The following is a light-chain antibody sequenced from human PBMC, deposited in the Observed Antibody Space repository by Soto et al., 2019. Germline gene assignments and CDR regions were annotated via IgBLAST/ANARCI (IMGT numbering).Light chain of an antibody. CDR1: QSVNSN. CDR2: AAS. Sequence: EIVMTQSPATLSVSPGERATLSCRASQSVNSNLAWYQQKPGQAPRILIYAASTRATAIPARFSGSGSVTEFTLTISSLQSEDFAVYYCQQYNDWPRTFGGGTKVEIK. J-gene: IGKJ4*01. V-gene: IGKV3-15*01. CDR3: QQYNDWPRT.